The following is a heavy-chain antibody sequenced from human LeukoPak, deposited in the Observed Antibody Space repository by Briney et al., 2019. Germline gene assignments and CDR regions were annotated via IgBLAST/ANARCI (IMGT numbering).Heavy chain of an antibody. D-gene: IGHD6-19*01. J-gene: IGHJ1*01. CDR2: MNPNNGNT. CDR3: SRGGPVAGTHKYFQH. V-gene: IGHV1-8*01. CDR1: GYTFTSYD. Sequence: GASVKVSCKASGYTFTSYDIDWVRQATGQGLEWMGWMNPNNGNTDYAQTFQGRVTLTRNTSISTAYMELSSLRSGDTAVYYCSRGGPVAGTHKYFQHWGQGTLVTVSS.